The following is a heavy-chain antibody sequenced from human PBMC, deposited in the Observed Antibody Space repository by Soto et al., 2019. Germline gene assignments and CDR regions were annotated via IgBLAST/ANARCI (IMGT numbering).Heavy chain of an antibody. D-gene: IGHD5-12*01. Sequence: QLQLQESGPGLVKPSETLSLTCTVSGGSISSSNYYWGWIRQPPGKGLDWIASFYYTGRTYYNPSVKSRATISADTSKSQFSLKVSSVTAAETAVYYCARQKYEVAHSKDAFDIWGQGTMVTVSS. CDR3: ARQKYEVAHSKDAFDI. CDR1: GGSISSSNYY. V-gene: IGHV4-39*01. CDR2: FYYTGRT. J-gene: IGHJ3*02.